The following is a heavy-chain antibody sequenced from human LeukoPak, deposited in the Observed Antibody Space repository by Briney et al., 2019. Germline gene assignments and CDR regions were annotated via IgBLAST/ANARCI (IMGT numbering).Heavy chain of an antibody. J-gene: IGHJ6*02. CDR3: AREDHSSNSYFYFYGMDV. Sequence: PGGSLRLSCVASGFTFSSYWMHWVRQAPGKGLVWVSRINSDGSRINYADSVKGRFTISRDNAKNSLYLQMNSLSVVDTAVYYCAREDHSSNSYFYFYGMDVWGQGTTVTVSS. V-gene: IGHV3-74*01. CDR2: INSDGSRI. CDR1: GFTFSSYW. D-gene: IGHD6-13*01.